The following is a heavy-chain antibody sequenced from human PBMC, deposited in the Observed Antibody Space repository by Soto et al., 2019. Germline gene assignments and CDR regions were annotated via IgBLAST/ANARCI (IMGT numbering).Heavy chain of an antibody. CDR2: ISANNGNT. V-gene: IGHV1-18*01. Sequence: QVQLVQSGAEVKKPGASVKVSCKASGYTLTNSGVSWVRQAPGQGLEWMGWISANNGNTNYAQKVQGRVTMTTDTSTSTDYMELRSLRSDDTAVYYCARVPRGAYFYYGMDVWGQGTTVTVSS. CDR1: GYTLTNSG. CDR3: ARVPRGAYFYYGMDV. J-gene: IGHJ6*02. D-gene: IGHD3-10*01.